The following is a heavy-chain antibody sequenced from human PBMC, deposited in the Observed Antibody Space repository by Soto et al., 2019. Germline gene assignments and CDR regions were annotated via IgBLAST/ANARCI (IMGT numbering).Heavy chain of an antibody. J-gene: IGHJ6*02. V-gene: IGHV6-1*01. Sequence: SQTLSLSCAIYGDSVSSNSAALNWIRQSPSRGLEWLGRTYYRSKWYNDYAVSVKSRITINPDTSKNQFSLQLNSVTPDDTAVYYCARTTFGYYYYGMDVWVQGTTVTVSS. CDR2: TYYRSKWYN. D-gene: IGHD4-4*01. CDR3: ARTTFGYYYYGMDV. CDR1: GDSVSSNSAA.